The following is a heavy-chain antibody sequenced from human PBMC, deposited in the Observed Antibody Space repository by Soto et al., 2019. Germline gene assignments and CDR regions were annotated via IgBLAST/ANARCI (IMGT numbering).Heavy chain of an antibody. V-gene: IGHV4-28*01. CDR1: GYSISSSNW. J-gene: IGHJ4*02. CDR2: IYYSGTT. CDR3: ARREIQGPIDY. Sequence: QVQLQESGPGLVKPSDTLSLTCAVSGYSISSSNWWGWIRQPPGKGLEWIGYIYYSGTTYYNPSHKSRVTMSVDTSKNQFSLKLTSVTAMDTAVYYCARREIQGPIDYWGQGTLVTVSS. D-gene: IGHD1-26*01.